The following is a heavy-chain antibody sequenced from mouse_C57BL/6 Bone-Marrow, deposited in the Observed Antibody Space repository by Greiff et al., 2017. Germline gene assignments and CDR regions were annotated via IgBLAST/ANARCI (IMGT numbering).Heavy chain of an antibody. D-gene: IGHD1-3*01. J-gene: IGHJ4*01. CDR1: GYTFTSYW. CDR2: IPPNSGST. CDR3: ASAYSKCEDY. V-gene: IGHV1-64*01. Sequence: QVQLKQPGAELVKPGASVKLSCKASGYTFTSYWMHWVKQRPGQGLEWIGMIPPNSGSTNYNEKFKSKATLTVAKSSSTAYMQLSSLTSEDSAVYYCASAYSKCEDYWRQCTSVTFSS.